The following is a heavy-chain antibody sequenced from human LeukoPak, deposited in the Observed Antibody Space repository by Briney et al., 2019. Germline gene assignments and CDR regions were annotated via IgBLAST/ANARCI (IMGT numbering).Heavy chain of an antibody. V-gene: IGHV4-61*01. CDR3: ARGLRFLEWLYFGWFDP. Sequence: PSETLSLTCTVSGGSVSSGSYYWSWIRQPPGKGLEWIGYIYYSGSTNYNPSLKSRVTISVDTSKNQFSLKLSSVTAADTAVYYWARGLRFLEWLYFGWFDPWGQGTLVTVSS. CDR1: GGSVSSGSYY. D-gene: IGHD3-3*01. CDR2: IYYSGST. J-gene: IGHJ5*02.